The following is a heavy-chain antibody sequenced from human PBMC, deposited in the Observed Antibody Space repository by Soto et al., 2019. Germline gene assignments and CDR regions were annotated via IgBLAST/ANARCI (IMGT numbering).Heavy chain of an antibody. CDR2: IKSKTDGGTA. J-gene: IGHJ3*01. CDR1: GLDLSHPW. CDR3: ARDRYSSSLFDF. Sequence: EVQVVESGGGLVKPGGSLRLSCAASGLDLSHPWMTWVRQAAGKGLEWVARIKSKTDGGTADYAAPVKGRFSISRDDSKNTVDLQMNSLKTEDTAVYYCARDRYSSSLFDFWGQGTMVTVSS. D-gene: IGHD6-13*01. V-gene: IGHV3-15*01.